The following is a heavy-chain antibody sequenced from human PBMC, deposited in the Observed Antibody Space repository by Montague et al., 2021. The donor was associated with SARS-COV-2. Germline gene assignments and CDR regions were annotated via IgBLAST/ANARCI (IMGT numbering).Heavy chain of an antibody. V-gene: IGHV4-39*01. CDR1: GGSISSSSYY. J-gene: IGHJ5*02. CDR2: IDYSGST. Sequence: SETLSLTCTVSGGSISSSSYYWGWIRQPPGKGLEWIGSIDYSGSTYYNRSLKSRVTISVDTSKNQFSLKLSSVTAADTAVYYCARQGDQLLLEYWFDPWGQGTLVTVSS. CDR3: ARQGDQLLLEYWFDP. D-gene: IGHD2-2*01.